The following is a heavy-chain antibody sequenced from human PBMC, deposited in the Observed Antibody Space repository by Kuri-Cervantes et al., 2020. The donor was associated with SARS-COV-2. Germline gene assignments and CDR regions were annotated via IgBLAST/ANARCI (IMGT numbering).Heavy chain of an antibody. CDR3: ASGRGDGLN. D-gene: IGHD3-9*01. J-gene: IGHJ4*02. CDR2: ISYDGSNK. CDR1: GFTFSGSA. V-gene: IGHV3-30*14. Sequence: GGSLRLSCAASGFTFSGSAMHWVRQAPGKGLEWVAVISYDGSNKYYADSVKGRFTISRDNSKNTLYLQMNSLRAEATAVSYCASGRGDGLNWGQGTLVTVSS.